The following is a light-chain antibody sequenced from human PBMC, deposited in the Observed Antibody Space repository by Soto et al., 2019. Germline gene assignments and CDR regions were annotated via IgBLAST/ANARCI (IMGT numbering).Light chain of an antibody. V-gene: IGLV3-21*04. CDR1: NIGSKS. CDR3: QVWDPSSEPPYV. Sequence: SYELTQPPSVSVAPGETAKISCGGSNIGSKSVHWYQQKPGQAPVLVIYDDSDRPSGIPERFSGSDSGNTATLTISRVEAGDEADYYCQVWDPSSEPPYVFGPGTKLTVL. J-gene: IGLJ1*01. CDR2: DDS.